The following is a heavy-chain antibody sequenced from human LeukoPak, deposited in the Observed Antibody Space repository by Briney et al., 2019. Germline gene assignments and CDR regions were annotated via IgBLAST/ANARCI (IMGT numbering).Heavy chain of an antibody. Sequence: GGSLRLSCAASGFTFSSYAMSWVRQAPGKGLEWVSGISGSGGSTYYADSVKGRFTISRDNSKNTLYLQMNSLRAEDTAVYFCAKVGGSGTSYYYFGMDVWGQGTTVTVSS. J-gene: IGHJ6*02. CDR2: ISGSGGST. V-gene: IGHV3-23*01. CDR1: GFTFSSYA. CDR3: AKVGGSGTSYYYFGMDV. D-gene: IGHD3-10*01.